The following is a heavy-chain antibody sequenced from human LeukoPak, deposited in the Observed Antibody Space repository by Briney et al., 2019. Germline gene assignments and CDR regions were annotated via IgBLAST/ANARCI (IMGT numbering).Heavy chain of an antibody. V-gene: IGHV3-53*01. CDR3: AGALGDAFDI. CDR1: GFXVSSNY. J-gene: IGHJ3*02. D-gene: IGHD3-16*01. CDR2: IYSGDST. Sequence: GGSLRLSCAASGFXVSSNYMSWVRQAPGKGQEWVSVIYSGDSTFYADSVKGRFTISRDNSKNTLYLQMNSLRAEDTAVYYCAGALGDAFDIWGQGTMVTVSS.